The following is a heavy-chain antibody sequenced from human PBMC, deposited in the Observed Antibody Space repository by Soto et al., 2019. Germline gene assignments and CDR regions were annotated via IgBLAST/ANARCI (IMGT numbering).Heavy chain of an antibody. D-gene: IGHD4-4*01. V-gene: IGHV3-72*01. Sequence: EVHLEESGGGLVQPGGSLRLSCAASGFTFGDHYMDWVRQAPGKGLEWVGRTRNKANNYITEYAASVSIRYTISRDDSNNSLYLQMIGLNTEDTAVYYCARELTSAFVNFDYWGQGTLVTVSS. CDR1: GFTFGDHY. CDR3: ARELTSAFVNFDY. J-gene: IGHJ4*02. CDR2: TRNKANNYIT.